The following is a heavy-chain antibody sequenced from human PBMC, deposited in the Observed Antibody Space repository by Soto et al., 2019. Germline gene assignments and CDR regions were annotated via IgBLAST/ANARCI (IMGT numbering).Heavy chain of an antibody. Sequence: GGSLRLSCAASGFTFSNYGMHWVRQAPGKGLEWVAVIWYDGSNKYYADYVKGRFTISRDNSKNTLYLKMNSLRVEDTAVYYCARVGVTGYGMDVWGQGTTVTVSS. CDR1: GFTFSNYG. D-gene: IGHD2-21*02. CDR3: ARVGVTGYGMDV. V-gene: IGHV3-33*01. CDR2: IWYDGSNK. J-gene: IGHJ6*02.